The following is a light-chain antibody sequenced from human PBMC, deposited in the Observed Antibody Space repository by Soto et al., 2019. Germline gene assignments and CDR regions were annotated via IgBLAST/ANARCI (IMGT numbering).Light chain of an antibody. V-gene: IGKV3-20*01. CDR1: ESISRDY. CDR3: QQYNKWPWT. J-gene: IGKJ1*01. CDR2: GAS. Sequence: EIVLTQSPGTLSLSPGQRATLSCRASESISRDYLAWYQQRLGQAPRLLIYGASSGATGIPDRFSGSGSGTDFTLTISRLEPEDFAVYYCQQYNKWPWTFGQGTKVDIK.